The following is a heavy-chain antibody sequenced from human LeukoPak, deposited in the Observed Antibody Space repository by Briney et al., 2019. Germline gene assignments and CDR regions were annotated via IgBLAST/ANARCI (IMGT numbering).Heavy chain of an antibody. CDR1: GFTFSTYT. CDR3: ATWYNYYDSSGYYY. J-gene: IGHJ4*02. D-gene: IGHD3-22*01. CDR2: ISSDGSNK. V-gene: IGHV3-30*04. Sequence: GGSLRLSCAASGFTFSTYTMNWVRQAPGKGLEWVAVISSDGSNKYYADSVKGRFTISRDNSKNTLYLQMNSLRVEDTAMYYCATWYNYYDSSGYYYWGQGTLVTVSS.